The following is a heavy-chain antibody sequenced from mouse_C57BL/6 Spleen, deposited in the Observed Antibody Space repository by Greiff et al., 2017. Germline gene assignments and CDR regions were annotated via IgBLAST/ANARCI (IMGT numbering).Heavy chain of an antibody. D-gene: IGHD1-3*01. Sequence: QFQLQQSGAELVKPGASVKMSCKASGYTFTSYWITWVKQRPGQGLEWIGDLYPGSGSTNYNEKFTSKSTLTVDTSSSTAYMQLSSLTSEDSAVYYCAHNLPGGAMDYWGQGTSGTVSS. CDR1: GYTFTSYW. J-gene: IGHJ4*01. CDR2: LYPGSGST. CDR3: AHNLPGGAMDY. V-gene: IGHV1-55*01.